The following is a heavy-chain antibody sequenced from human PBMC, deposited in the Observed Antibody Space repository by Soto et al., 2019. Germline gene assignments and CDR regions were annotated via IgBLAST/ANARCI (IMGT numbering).Heavy chain of an antibody. CDR3: ARRVHQWVAFYI. Sequence: EVQLVESGGGLVKPGGSLRLSCTASTFSFTSFSMNWVRQAPGKGLEWVSSISTNPNYIWYSDSVKARFTISRVNGKNSLLLQTNSLMAYNTYVYYCARRVHQWVAFYISGQGSTFTVSA. V-gene: IGHV3-21*01. D-gene: IGHD1-26*01. CDR2: ISTNPNYI. CDR1: TFSFTSFS. J-gene: IGHJ3*02.